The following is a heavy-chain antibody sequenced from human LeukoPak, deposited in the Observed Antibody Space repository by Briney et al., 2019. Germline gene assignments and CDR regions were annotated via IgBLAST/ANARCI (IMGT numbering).Heavy chain of an antibody. CDR1: GFTFSSYG. CDR2: ISSTGSYI. J-gene: IGHJ6*03. Sequence: PGGSLRLSCAASGFTFSSYGMNWVRQAPGKGLEWVASISSTGSYISYADSGKGRFTISRDNAKKSLYLQMNSLRAEDTAVYYCARVVSVAWSERRPGYFYMDVWGKGTTVTVSS. D-gene: IGHD1-1*01. CDR3: ARVVSVAWSERRPGYFYMDV. V-gene: IGHV3-21*01.